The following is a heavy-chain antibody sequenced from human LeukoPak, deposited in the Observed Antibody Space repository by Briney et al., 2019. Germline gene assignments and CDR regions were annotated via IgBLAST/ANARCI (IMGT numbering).Heavy chain of an antibody. Sequence: GGSLRLSCAASGFTFSSYRMNWVRQAPGKGLEWVSSISSSSSYIYYADSVKGRFTISRDNAKNSLYLQMNSLRAEDTAVYYCARALASIAARREGDYYYYMDGWGKGTTVTVSS. J-gene: IGHJ6*03. CDR1: GFTFSSYR. CDR3: ARALASIAARREGDYYYYMDG. CDR2: ISSSSSYI. V-gene: IGHV3-21*01. D-gene: IGHD6-6*01.